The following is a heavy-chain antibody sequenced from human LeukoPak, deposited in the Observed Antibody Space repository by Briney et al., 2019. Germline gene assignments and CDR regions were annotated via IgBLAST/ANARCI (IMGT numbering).Heavy chain of an antibody. D-gene: IGHD5-24*01. J-gene: IGHJ4*02. CDR3: ARERDGPTRDLLY. Sequence: PGGSLRLSCAASGFTFSSYAMSWVRQAPGKGLEWVSGFSVSDGIRYYADSVKGRFTISRDNSKNTLYLQMGSLRAEDMAVYYCARERDGPTRDLLYWGQGTLVTVSS. CDR2: FSVSDGIR. CDR1: GFTFSSYA. V-gene: IGHV3-23*01.